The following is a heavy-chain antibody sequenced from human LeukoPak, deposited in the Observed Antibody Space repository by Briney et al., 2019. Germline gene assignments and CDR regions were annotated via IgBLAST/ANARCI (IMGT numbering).Heavy chain of an antibody. CDR3: ARDGSWVAAAGDFDY. V-gene: IGHV4-59*01. CDR1: GGSISSYY. J-gene: IGHJ4*02. D-gene: IGHD6-13*01. Sequence: PSETLSLTCTVSGGSISSYYWSWIRQPPGKGLEWIGYIYYSGSTNYNPPLKSRVTISVDTSKNQFSLKLSSVTAADTAVYYCARDGSWVAAAGDFDYWGQGTLVTVSS. CDR2: IYYSGST.